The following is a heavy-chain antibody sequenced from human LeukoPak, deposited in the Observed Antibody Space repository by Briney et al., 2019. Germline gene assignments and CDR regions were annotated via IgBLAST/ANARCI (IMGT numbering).Heavy chain of an antibody. CDR1: GYTFTGYY. CDR3: ARETGVVAVAGTILNWFDP. Sequence: ASVKVSCKASGYTFTGYYMHWVRQAPGQGLEWMGWINPNSGGTNYAQEFQGRVTMTRDTSISTAYMELSRLRSDDTAVYYCARETGVVAVAGTILNWFDPWGQGTLVTVSS. D-gene: IGHD6-19*01. V-gene: IGHV1-2*02. J-gene: IGHJ5*02. CDR2: INPNSGGT.